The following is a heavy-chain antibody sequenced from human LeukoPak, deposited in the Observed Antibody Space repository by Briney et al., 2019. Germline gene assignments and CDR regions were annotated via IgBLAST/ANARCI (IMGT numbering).Heavy chain of an antibody. V-gene: IGHV4-59*08. J-gene: IGHJ4*02. D-gene: IGHD4-17*01. CDR2: IYYSGST. Sequence: SGTLSLTCTVSGGSISSYYWSWIRQPPGKGLEWIGYIYYSGSTNYNPSLKSRVTISVDTSKNQFSLKLSSVTAADTAVYYCARHPDYGDSPFGYWGQGTLVTVSS. CDR1: GGSISSYY. CDR3: ARHPDYGDSPFGY.